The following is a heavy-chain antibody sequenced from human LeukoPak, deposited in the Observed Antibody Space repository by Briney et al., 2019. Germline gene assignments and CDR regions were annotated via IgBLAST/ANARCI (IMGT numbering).Heavy chain of an antibody. J-gene: IGHJ4*02. D-gene: IGHD3-10*01. CDR2: ISGSGGST. CDR3: AKVEVSIYGSASYGPSDY. CDR1: GFTFSSYA. V-gene: IGHV3-23*01. Sequence: GGSLRLSCAASGFTFSSYAMSWVRQAPGKGLEWVSAISGSGGSTYYADSVKGRFTISRDNSKNTLYLQMNSLRAEDTAVYYCAKVEVSIYGSASYGPSDYWGQGTLVTVSS.